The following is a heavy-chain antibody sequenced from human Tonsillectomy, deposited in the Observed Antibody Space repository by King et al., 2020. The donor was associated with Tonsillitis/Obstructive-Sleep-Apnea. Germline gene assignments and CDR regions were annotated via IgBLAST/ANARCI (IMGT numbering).Heavy chain of an antibody. V-gene: IGHV4-31*03. J-gene: IGHJ1*01. Sequence: QLQESGPGLVKPSQTLSLTCTVSGGSISSGGYYWSWIRQHPGKGLEWIGYIYYSGSTYYNPSLKSRVTISVDTSKNQFSLKLSSVTAADTAVYYYASHPYYDFWSGYYSSPTSAEYFQHWGQGTLVTVSS. D-gene: IGHD3-3*01. CDR2: IYYSGST. CDR1: GGSISSGGYY. CDR3: ASHPYYDFWSGYYSSPTSAEYFQH.